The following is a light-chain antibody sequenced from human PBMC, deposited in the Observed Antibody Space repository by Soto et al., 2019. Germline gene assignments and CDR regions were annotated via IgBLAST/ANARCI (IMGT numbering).Light chain of an antibody. V-gene: IGKV1-5*03. CDR3: QQYNSSSRT. CDR1: QSINSW. CDR2: KAS. J-gene: IGKJ1*01. Sequence: DIPMTQSPSTLSASVGDRVTITCRASQSINSWLAWYQQKPGRAPYLLIYKASSLQSGVPSRFSGSGSGTEFTLTINSLQPDDFATYYCQQYNSSSRTFGQGTKVEIK.